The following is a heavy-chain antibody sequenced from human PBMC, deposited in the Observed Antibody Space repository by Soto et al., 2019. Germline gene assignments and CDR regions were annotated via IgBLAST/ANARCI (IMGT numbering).Heavy chain of an antibody. V-gene: IGHV3-53*01. J-gene: IGHJ6*02. Sequence: PGGSLRLSCAASGFTVSSNYMSWVRQAPGKGLEWVSVIYSGGSTYYADSVKGRFTISRDNSKNTLYLQMNSLRAEDTAVYYCARWSGIAVAGTGYYYRMDVWDQGTTVTVSS. CDR2: IYSGGST. CDR1: GFTVSSNY. CDR3: ARWSGIAVAGTGYYYRMDV. D-gene: IGHD6-19*01.